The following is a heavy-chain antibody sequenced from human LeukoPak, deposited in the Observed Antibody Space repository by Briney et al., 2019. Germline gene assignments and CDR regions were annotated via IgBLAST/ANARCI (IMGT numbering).Heavy chain of an antibody. CDR3: ARSYYDFWRNYYYYMDV. Sequence: ASVKVSCKASRCTLTSYDINWVRQATGQGLEWMGWMSPNSGNTGYAQKFQGRVTITRNTSISTAYMELSSLRSEDTAVYYCARSYYDFWRNYYYYMDVWGKGTTVTVSS. CDR1: RCTLTSYD. CDR2: MSPNSGNT. V-gene: IGHV1-8*03. J-gene: IGHJ6*03. D-gene: IGHD3-3*01.